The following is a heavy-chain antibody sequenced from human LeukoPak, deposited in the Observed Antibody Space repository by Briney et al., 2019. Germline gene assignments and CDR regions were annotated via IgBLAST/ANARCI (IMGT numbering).Heavy chain of an antibody. CDR3: AKGLYSGSYDGFDS. CDR2: ISGSGCST. J-gene: IGHJ4*02. Sequence: GGSLRLSCAASGFTFRSYAMSWVRQAPGKGLEWVSVISGSGCSTYYADSVKGRFTISRANSKNTLYLQMNSLRAEDTAVYYCAKGLYSGSYDGFDSWGQGALVTVSS. D-gene: IGHD1-26*01. V-gene: IGHV3-23*01. CDR1: GFTFRSYA.